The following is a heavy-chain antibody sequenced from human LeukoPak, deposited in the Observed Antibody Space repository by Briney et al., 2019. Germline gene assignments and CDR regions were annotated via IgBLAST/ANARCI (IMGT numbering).Heavy chain of an antibody. CDR2: IYYSGST. Sequence: SETLSLTCTVSGGSISSGGYYWSWIRQHSGKGLEWIGYIYYSGSTYYNPSPKSRVTISVDTSKNQFSLKLSSVTAADTAVYYCARDGGDYLNYYYYYGMDVWGQGTTVTVSS. CDR1: GGSISSGGYY. V-gene: IGHV4-31*03. D-gene: IGHD4-17*01. CDR3: ARDGGDYLNYYYYYGMDV. J-gene: IGHJ6*02.